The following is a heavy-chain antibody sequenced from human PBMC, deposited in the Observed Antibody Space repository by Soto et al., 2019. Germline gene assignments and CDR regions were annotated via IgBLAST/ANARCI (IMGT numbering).Heavy chain of an antibody. J-gene: IGHJ6*02. CDR2: SIPIFGTA. Sequence: QVQLVQSGAEVKKPASSVKVSCKASGGTFNNYPITWVRQAPGEGLEWMGGSIPIFGTANYAQNFQGRVTIGVDESTSTADMELSSLRSEDTAVYYCARGRGYSGDDHYYYFDMDVWGQGTTVTVSS. CDR1: GGTFNNYP. CDR3: ARGRGYSGDDHYYYFDMDV. V-gene: IGHV1-69*01. D-gene: IGHD5-12*01.